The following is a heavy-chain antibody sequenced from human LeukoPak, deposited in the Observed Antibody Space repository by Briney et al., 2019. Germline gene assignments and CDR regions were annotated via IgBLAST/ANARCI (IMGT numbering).Heavy chain of an antibody. CDR3: ARGARLYSSGWSNWFDP. Sequence: GGSLRLSCEASGFTFSGYTMNWVRQAPGKGLEWVSSISSSSSYIYYGDSVKGRFTISRDNAKKSLYLQMNSLRAEDTAVYYCARGARLYSSGWSNWFDPWGQGTLVTVSS. CDR1: GFTFSGYT. V-gene: IGHV3-21*01. CDR2: ISSSSSYI. J-gene: IGHJ5*02. D-gene: IGHD6-19*01.